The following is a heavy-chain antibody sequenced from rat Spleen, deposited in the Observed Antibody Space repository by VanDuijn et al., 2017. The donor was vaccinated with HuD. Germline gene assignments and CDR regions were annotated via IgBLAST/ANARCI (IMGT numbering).Heavy chain of an antibody. Sequence: EVQLVESGGGLVQPGRSLKLSCAASGFTFSNYDMAWVRQAPTKGLEWVASINYDGSSTYYRDSVKGRFAISRDNAKSSLYLLMYSLRSEDTATNYGRTYEFSLTPTPFHSWGPGTMVTVSS. CDR3: RTYEFSLTPTPFHS. D-gene: IGHD1-7*01. CDR1: GFTFSNYD. CDR2: INYDGSST. V-gene: IGHV5-20*01. J-gene: IGHJ1*01.